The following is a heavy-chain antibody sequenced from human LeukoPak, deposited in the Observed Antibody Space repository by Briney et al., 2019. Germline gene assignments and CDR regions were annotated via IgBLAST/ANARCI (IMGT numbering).Heavy chain of an antibody. D-gene: IGHD3-10*01. CDR3: ARVLYYGSGSYYPNWPSI. V-gene: IGHV3-30-3*01. CDR2: ISYDGSNK. CDR1: GFTFSSYA. Sequence: GGSLRLSCAASGFTFSSYAMHWVRQAPGKGLEWVAVISYDGSNKYYADSVKGRFTISRDNSKNTLYLQMNSLRAEDTAVYYCARVLYYGSGSYYPNWPSIWGQGTMVTVSS. J-gene: IGHJ3*02.